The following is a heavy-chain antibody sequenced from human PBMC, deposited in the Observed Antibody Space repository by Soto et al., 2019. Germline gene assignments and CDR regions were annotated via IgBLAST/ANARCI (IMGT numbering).Heavy chain of an antibody. D-gene: IGHD2-15*01. J-gene: IGHJ4*02. V-gene: IGHV3-74*01. CDR3: VRPSLVVEAATREDY. Sequence: EVQLVESGGGLVQPGGSLRLSCAASGFTFSSYWMHWVRQAPGKGLVWVSRINSDGSSTSYADSVKGRVTISRDNAKNTLYLQMNSLRAEDTAVYYCVRPSLVVEAATREDYWGQGSLVTVSS. CDR1: GFTFSSYW. CDR2: INSDGSST.